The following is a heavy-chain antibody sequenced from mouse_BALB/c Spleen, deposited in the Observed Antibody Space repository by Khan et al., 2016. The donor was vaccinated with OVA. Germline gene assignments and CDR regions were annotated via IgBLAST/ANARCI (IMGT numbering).Heavy chain of an antibody. CDR3: SRDSIDY. D-gene: IGHD2-5*01. CDR2: IYPGSDNI. CDR1: GYTFTDYY. Sequence: QVQLQQSGAELARPGASVKLSCKASGYTFTDYYINWMRQRPGQGLEWIGEIYPGSDNIFYNEKFKGKATLTADKSSSTAYMQLSSLTSEDSAVFYCSRDSIDYWGQGTTLTVSS. V-gene: IGHV1-77*01. J-gene: IGHJ2*01.